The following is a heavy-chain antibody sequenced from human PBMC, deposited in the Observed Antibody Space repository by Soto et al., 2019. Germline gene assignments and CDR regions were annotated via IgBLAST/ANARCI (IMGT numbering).Heavy chain of an antibody. CDR2: IYYSGST. Sequence: QVQLQESGPGLVKPSQTLSLTCTVSGGSISSGGYYWSWIRQHPGKGLEWIGYIYYSGSTYYNPSLTSRVTISVDTSKNQFSLKLSSVTAADTAVYYCAGGLLFRGTEYYDFWSGKLDPWGQGTLVTVSS. CDR3: AGGLLFRGTEYYDFWSGKLDP. J-gene: IGHJ5*02. CDR1: GGSISSGGYY. V-gene: IGHV4-31*03. D-gene: IGHD3-3*01.